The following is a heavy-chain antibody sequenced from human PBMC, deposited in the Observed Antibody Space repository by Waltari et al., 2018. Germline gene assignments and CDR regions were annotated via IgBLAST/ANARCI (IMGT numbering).Heavy chain of an antibody. CDR2: FDPEDGET. J-gene: IGHJ2*01. Sequence: QVQLVQSGAEVKKPGASVKVSCKVSGYTLPELSMHWVRQAPGQGLEWMGGFDPEDGETIYAQKFQGRVTMTEDTSTDTAYMELSSLRSEDTAVYYCAIQGVSVSAPSYWYFDLWGRGTLVTVSS. D-gene: IGHD6-6*01. CDR3: AIQGVSVSAPSYWYFDL. CDR1: GYTLPELS. V-gene: IGHV1-24*01.